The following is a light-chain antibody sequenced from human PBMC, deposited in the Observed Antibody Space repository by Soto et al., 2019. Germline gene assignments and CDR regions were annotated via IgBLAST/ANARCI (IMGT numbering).Light chain of an antibody. CDR2: DAS. Sequence: EIVLTQSPGTLSLSPGERASLSCRASQSFSSSSLAWFQQKPGQAPRLLIYDASNRATGIPDRFSGSGSGTDFILTISSLQPEDYAVYYCHQRRSWPFTFGPGTTVDI. V-gene: IGKV3D-20*02. CDR1: QSFSSSS. J-gene: IGKJ3*01. CDR3: HQRRSWPFT.